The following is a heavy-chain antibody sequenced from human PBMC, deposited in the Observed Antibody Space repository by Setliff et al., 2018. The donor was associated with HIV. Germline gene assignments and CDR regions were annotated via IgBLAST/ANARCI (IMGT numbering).Heavy chain of an antibody. V-gene: IGHV4-61*09. CDR1: GGSISSGSYY. D-gene: IGHD3-10*01. Sequence: PSETLSLTWTVSGGSISSGSYYWSWIRQPAGKGLDWVGHIFTSGSTNYNPSLKSRVTISVDTSKNQFSLKLSSVTAADTAVYYCARTFGDRFVFSYVYPDYWGPGTLVTVSS. CDR3: ARTFGDRFVFSYVYPDY. J-gene: IGHJ4*02. CDR2: IFTSGST.